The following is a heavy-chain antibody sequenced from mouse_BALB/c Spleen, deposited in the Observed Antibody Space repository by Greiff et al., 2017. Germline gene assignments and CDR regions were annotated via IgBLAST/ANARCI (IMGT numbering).Heavy chain of an antibody. V-gene: IGHV10-1*02. J-gene: IGHJ3*01. CDR2: IRSKSNNYAT. CDR3: VRITTSGAY. CDR1: GFTFNTYA. D-gene: IGHD1-1*01. Sequence: EVQVVESGGGLVQPKGSLKLSCAASGFTFNTYAMNWVRQAPGKGLEWVARIRSKSNNYATYYADSVKDRFTISRDDSQSMLYLQMNNLKTEDTAMYYCVRITTSGAYWGQGTLVTVSA.